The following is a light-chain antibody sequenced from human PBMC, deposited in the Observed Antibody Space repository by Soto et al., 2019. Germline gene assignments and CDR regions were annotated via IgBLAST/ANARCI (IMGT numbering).Light chain of an antibody. CDR2: GAS. Sequence: DIVLTQSPGTLSLSXGEXXXXXXXXXQTVSSSSLAXXXXXXGQAPRLLIFGASTRAAGFPDRFSGSGSGTDFTLTISRLEPEDFAVYYCQQYGSSPRTFGQGTKVDIK. V-gene: IGKV3-20*01. CDR1: QTVSSSS. CDR3: QQYGSSPRT. J-gene: IGKJ1*01.